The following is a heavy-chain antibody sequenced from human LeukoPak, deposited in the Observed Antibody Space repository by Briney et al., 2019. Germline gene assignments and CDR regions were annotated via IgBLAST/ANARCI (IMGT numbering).Heavy chain of an antibody. CDR2: IYYSGST. J-gene: IGHJ5*02. V-gene: IGHV4-59*01. CDR3: FHDFGDFRTDL. D-gene: IGHD4-17*01. CDR1: GGSISTYY. Sequence: SETLSLTCVVSGGSISTYYWNWIRQPPGEGLEWIGYIYYSGSTYYNPSLQSRITMSVDTSKNQFSLKLSSVTAADTAVYYCFHDFGDFRTDLWGQGTLVTVSS.